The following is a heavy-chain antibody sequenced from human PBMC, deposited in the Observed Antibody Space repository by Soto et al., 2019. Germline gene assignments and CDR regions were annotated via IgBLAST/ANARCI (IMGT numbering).Heavy chain of an antibody. V-gene: IGHV3-74*01. CDR2: MNMDGNRI. CDR3: VRGYGDRYDGHGYLGRH. Sequence: EVQLVESGGGLVQPGGSLRLSCAASGFTFSSYLMHWVRQAPGKGLEWVSRMNMDGNRISYVDSVKGRCTISRDNAKNTFYMEMNSARVEDTAVYYCVRGYGDRYDGHGYLGRHWGQGSLVTVSS. D-gene: IGHD2-21*01. CDR1: GFTFSSYL. J-gene: IGHJ4*02.